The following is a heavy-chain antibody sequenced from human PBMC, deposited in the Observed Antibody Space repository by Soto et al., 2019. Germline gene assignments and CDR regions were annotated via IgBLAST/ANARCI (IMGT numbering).Heavy chain of an antibody. V-gene: IGHV1-18*04. CDR2: MNTYNGNT. CDR1: GYTFTSYG. CDR3: ARDEPLGVGGTPYSYSYGMDV. J-gene: IGHJ6*02. D-gene: IGHD1-26*01. Sequence: QVQLVQSGAEVQKPGASVKVSCKASGYTFTSYGISWVRQAPGQVFEWMGWMNTYNGNTKYSHQVLGRVTMTTDTTTSTAYMELRGLRSDDTAVYHCARDEPLGVGGTPYSYSYGMDVWGQGTTVTVSS.